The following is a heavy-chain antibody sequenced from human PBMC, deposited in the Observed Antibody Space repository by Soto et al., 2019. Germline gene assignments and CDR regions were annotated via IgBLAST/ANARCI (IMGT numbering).Heavy chain of an antibody. Sequence: SLRLSCAASGFTFSSYSMSWVRQAPGKGLEWVSAISGSGGSTYYADSVKGRFTISRDNSKNTLYLQMNSLSAADTALYYCAREGSYHYFDYWGQGALVTVSS. J-gene: IGHJ4*02. CDR1: GFTFSSYS. CDR3: AREGSYHYFDY. CDR2: ISGSGGST. D-gene: IGHD1-26*01. V-gene: IGHV3-23*01.